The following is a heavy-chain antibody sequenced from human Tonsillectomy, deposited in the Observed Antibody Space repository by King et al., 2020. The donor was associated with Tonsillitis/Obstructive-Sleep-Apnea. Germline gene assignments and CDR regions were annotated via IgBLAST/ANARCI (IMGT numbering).Heavy chain of an antibody. J-gene: IGHJ6*02. V-gene: IGHV4-4*07. Sequence: VQLQESGPGLVKPSETLSLPCTVSGGSISSYYWSWIRQPAGKGLEWIGRIYTSGSTNYNPSLKSRVTISVDTSKNQFSLRLSSVTAADTAVYYCARDPSLAAAGGYGMDVWGQGTTVTVSS. D-gene: IGHD6-13*01. CDR1: GGSISSYY. CDR2: IYTSGST. CDR3: ARDPSLAAAGGYGMDV.